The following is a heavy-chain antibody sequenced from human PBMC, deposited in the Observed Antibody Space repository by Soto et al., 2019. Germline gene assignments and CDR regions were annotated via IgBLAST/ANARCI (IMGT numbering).Heavy chain of an antibody. CDR3: ARYGGATIRSSPSTCPRASFFDP. CDR2: IYAADSDT. Sequence: VESLKISCQVSGYSFTNYGVAWVLQKPGGGLEWMGIIYAADSDTRYSPTFQGQVTISVDTSINTAYLQWSSLKTSDTATYYCARYGGATIRSSPSTCPRASFFDPWGQGTQVTVSS. V-gene: IGHV5-51*01. D-gene: IGHD1-26*01. J-gene: IGHJ5*02. CDR1: GYSFTNYG.